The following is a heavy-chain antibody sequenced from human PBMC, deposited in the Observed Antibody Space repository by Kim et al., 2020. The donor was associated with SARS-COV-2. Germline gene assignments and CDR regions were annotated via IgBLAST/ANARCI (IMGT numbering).Heavy chain of an antibody. Sequence: NPSIRKRVTISVDTSKNMYTLKLSSVTAAYTAVYYCARVGDSSGLYFDYWGQGTLVTVSS. V-gene: IGHV4-59*01. D-gene: IGHD3-22*01. J-gene: IGHJ4*02. CDR3: ARVGDSSGLYFDY.